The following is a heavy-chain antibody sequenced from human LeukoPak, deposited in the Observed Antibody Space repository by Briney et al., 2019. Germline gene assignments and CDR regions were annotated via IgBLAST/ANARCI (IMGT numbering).Heavy chain of an antibody. J-gene: IGHJ5*02. CDR3: ARDRYSTGWYQGEWYWFDP. Sequence: GGSLRLSCAASGFTFSSYALHWVRQAPGRGPDWVALVSPDGSDKYYADSVKGRFTISRDNSKNTLYLQMNSLRAEDTAVYYCARDRYSTGWYQGEWYWFDPWGQGTLVTVSS. D-gene: IGHD6-19*01. CDR1: GFTFSSYA. CDR2: VSPDGSDK. V-gene: IGHV3-30*01.